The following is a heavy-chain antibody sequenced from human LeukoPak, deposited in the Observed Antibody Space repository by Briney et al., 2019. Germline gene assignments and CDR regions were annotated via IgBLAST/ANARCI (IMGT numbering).Heavy chain of an antibody. J-gene: IGHJ5*02. CDR2: IIPILGIA. Sequence: SVKVSCKASGYTFTNYAISWVRQAPGKGLEWMGRIIPILGIANYAQKFQGRVTITADKSTSTAYMELSSLRSEDTAVYYCARFTYSNYGDWFDPWGQGTLVTVSS. D-gene: IGHD4-11*01. V-gene: IGHV1-69*04. CDR3: ARFTYSNYGDWFDP. CDR1: GYTFTNYA.